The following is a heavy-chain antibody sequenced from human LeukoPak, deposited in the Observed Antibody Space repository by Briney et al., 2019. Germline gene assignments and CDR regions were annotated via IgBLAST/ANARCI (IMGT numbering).Heavy chain of an antibody. J-gene: IGHJ5*02. Sequence: SETLSLTCAVYGGSFSGYYWSWIRQPPGKGLEWIGEINHSGSTNYNPSLKSRVTILVDTSKNRFSLKLSSVTAADTAVYYCARGGPGYCSSISCYPRWFDPWGQGTLVTVSS. CDR3: ARGGPGYCSSISCYPRWFDP. V-gene: IGHV4-34*01. CDR1: GGSFSGYY. D-gene: IGHD2-2*03. CDR2: INHSGST.